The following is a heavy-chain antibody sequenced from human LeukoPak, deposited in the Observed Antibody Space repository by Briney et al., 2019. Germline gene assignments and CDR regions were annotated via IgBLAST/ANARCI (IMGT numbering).Heavy chain of an antibody. Sequence: PGGSLRLSCAHSGFSFRGYIMYWVRPTPGKGLGWVSSISSSSSYIYYADAVKGRFTISRDNAKNSLYLQMNSLRADDTAVYYCVRDEPGTVFDYWGQGTLVTVSS. CDR2: ISSSSSYI. J-gene: IGHJ4*02. D-gene: IGHD1-1*01. CDR1: GFSFRGYI. V-gene: IGHV3-21*01. CDR3: VRDEPGTVFDY.